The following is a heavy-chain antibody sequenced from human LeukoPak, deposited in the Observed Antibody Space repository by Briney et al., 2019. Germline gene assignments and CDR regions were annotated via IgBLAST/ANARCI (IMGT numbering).Heavy chain of an antibody. V-gene: IGHV3-15*01. Sequence: GGSLRLSCAASGFTFSNAWMSWVRQAPGKGLEWVGRIKSKTDGGTTDYAAPVKGRFTISRDDSKSTLYLQMNSLKTEDTAVYYCTARYFDWLFQDYWGQGTLVTVSP. CDR2: IKSKTDGGTT. D-gene: IGHD3-9*01. CDR1: GFTFSNAW. CDR3: TARYFDWLFQDY. J-gene: IGHJ4*02.